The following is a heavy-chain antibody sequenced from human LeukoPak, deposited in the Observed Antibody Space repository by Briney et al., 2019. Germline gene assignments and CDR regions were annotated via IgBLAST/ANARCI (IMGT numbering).Heavy chain of an antibody. D-gene: IGHD3-10*01. V-gene: IGHV4-59*01. CDR3: ARVKKFGPYYYYMDV. CDR1: GGSISSYY. CDR2: IYYSGST. J-gene: IGHJ6*03. Sequence: SETLSLTCTVSGGSISSYYWSWIRQPPGKGQEWIGYIYYSGSTNYNPSLKSRVTISVDTSKNQFSLKLSSVTAADTAVYYCARVKKFGPYYYYMDVWGKGTTVTVSS.